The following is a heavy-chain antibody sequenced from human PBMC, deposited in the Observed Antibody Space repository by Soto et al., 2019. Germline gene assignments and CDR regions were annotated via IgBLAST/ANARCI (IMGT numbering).Heavy chain of an antibody. D-gene: IGHD1-1*01. CDR2: ISDSGGNT. CDR3: AKLKAGKAIDY. CDR1: GFTFSTYA. V-gene: IGHV3-23*01. J-gene: IGHJ4*02. Sequence: EVQLLESGGGLVQPGGSLRLSCAASGFTFSTYAMRWVRQAPGKGLEWVSGISDSGGNTYYADSVKGRFTISRDNSKNTLYLHMNSLRAEDTALYYCAKLKAGKAIDYWGQGTLVTVSS.